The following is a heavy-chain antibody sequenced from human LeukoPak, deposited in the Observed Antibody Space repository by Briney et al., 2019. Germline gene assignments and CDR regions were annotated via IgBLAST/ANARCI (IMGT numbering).Heavy chain of an antibody. J-gene: IGHJ4*02. Sequence: SETLSLTCAVYGGSFSGYYWSWIRQPPGKGLEWIGEINHSGSTNYNPSLKSRVTISVDTSNNQFSLKLSSVTAADTAVYYCASQARTYYDFWSGYGHFDYWGQGTLVTVSS. CDR3: ASQARTYYDFWSGYGHFDY. CDR1: GGSFSGYY. V-gene: IGHV4-34*01. CDR2: INHSGST. D-gene: IGHD3-3*01.